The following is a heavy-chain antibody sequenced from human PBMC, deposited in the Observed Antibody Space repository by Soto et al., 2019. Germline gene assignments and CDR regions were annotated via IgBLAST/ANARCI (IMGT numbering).Heavy chain of an antibody. J-gene: IGHJ3*02. CDR3: ARHRVTINDAFDI. D-gene: IGHD3-10*01. Sequence: VESLYISWNGSGYSFTNYFITWVRQMPGKGLEWMGRIDPSDSYTNYSPSFQGHVTISADTSISTAYLQWSSLKASDTAMYYCARHRVTINDAFDIWGQGTTVTVAS. CDR1: GYSFTNYF. V-gene: IGHV5-10-1*01. CDR2: IDPSDSYT.